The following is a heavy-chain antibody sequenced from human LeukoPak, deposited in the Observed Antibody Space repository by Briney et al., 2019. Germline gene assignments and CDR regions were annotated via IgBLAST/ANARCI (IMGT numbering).Heavy chain of an antibody. D-gene: IGHD6-19*01. CDR3: AREVEASGQWLVRDDAFDI. V-gene: IGHV1-18*01. Sequence: ASVKVSCKASGYTFTSYGISWVRQAPGQGLEWMGWISAYNGNTNYAQKLQGRVTMTTDTSTSTAYMELRSLRSDDTAVYYCAREVEASGQWLVRDDAFDIWGQGTMVTVSS. CDR1: GYTFTSYG. J-gene: IGHJ3*02. CDR2: ISAYNGNT.